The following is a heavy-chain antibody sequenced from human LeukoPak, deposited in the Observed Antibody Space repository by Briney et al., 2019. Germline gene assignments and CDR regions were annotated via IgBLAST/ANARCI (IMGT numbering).Heavy chain of an antibody. V-gene: IGHV3-9*01. CDR1: GFTFDDYA. Sequence: PGGSLRLSCAASGFTFDDYAMHWVRQAPGKGLEWVSGISWNSGSIGYADSVKGRFTISRDNAKNSLYLQMNSLRAEDTALYYCAKDSSSWGANYYYGMDVWGQGTTVTVSS. CDR3: AKDSSSWGANYYYGMDV. D-gene: IGHD6-13*01. CDR2: ISWNSGSI. J-gene: IGHJ6*02.